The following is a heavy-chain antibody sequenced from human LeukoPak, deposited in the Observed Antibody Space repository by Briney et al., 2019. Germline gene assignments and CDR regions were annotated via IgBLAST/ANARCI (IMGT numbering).Heavy chain of an antibody. CDR3: ARIPSYYYGSGMPYYFDY. CDR1: GFTFSDYY. J-gene: IGHJ4*02. Sequence: PGGSLRLSCAASGFTFSDYYMSWIRQAPGKGLERVSYISSSGSTIYYADSVKGRFTISRDNAKNSLYLQMNSLRAEDTAVYYCARIPSYYYGSGMPYYFDYWGQGTLVTVSS. CDR2: ISSSGSTI. D-gene: IGHD3-10*01. V-gene: IGHV3-11*01.